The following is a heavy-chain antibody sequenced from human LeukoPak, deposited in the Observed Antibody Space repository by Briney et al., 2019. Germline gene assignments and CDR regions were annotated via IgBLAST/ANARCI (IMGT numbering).Heavy chain of an antibody. D-gene: IGHD2-2*02. Sequence: SETLSFTCAVYGGSFSGYYWSWIRQPPGKGLEWIGEINHSGSTNYNPSLKSRVTISVDTSKNQFSLKLSSVTAADTAVYYCARGSYCSSTSCYTGYFDYWGQGTLVTVSS. J-gene: IGHJ4*02. CDR1: GGSFSGYY. CDR2: INHSGST. V-gene: IGHV4-34*01. CDR3: ARGSYCSSTSCYTGYFDY.